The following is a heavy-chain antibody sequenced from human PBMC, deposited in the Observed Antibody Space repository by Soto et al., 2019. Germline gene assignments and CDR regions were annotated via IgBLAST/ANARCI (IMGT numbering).Heavy chain of an antibody. V-gene: IGHV4-34*01. CDR1: GGSFSGYY. J-gene: IGHJ4*02. Sequence: PSETLSLTCAVYGGSFSGYYWSWIRQPPGKGLEWIGEINHSGSTNYNPSLKSRVTISVDTSKNQFSLKLSSVTAADTAVYYCARARDYYYGSGSYFAYWGQGTLVTVS. CDR2: INHSGST. D-gene: IGHD3-10*01. CDR3: ARARDYYYGSGSYFAY.